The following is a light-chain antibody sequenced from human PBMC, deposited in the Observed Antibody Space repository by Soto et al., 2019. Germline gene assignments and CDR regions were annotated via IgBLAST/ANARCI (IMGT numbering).Light chain of an antibody. CDR1: SSAVAGYTY. Sequence: QSELPHPTSLTGSPRQSITISCTGTSSAVAGYTYVSWYQRHQGKAPRRMIFDVTIRPSGVSDRFSGSKSGKTASLTISGLKAEDEADYYCRSYTSSNTYVFGSGIKVTVL. CDR2: DVT. CDR3: RSYTSSNTYV. J-gene: IGLJ1*01. V-gene: IGLV2-14*01.